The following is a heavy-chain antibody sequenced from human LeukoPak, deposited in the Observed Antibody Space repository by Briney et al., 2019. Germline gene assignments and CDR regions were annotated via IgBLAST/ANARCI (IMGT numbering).Heavy chain of an antibody. CDR3: ARCLPILTGQGAFDY. CDR2: IYHSGQT. V-gene: IGHV4-4*02. CDR1: GDSISSGNW. J-gene: IGHJ4*02. D-gene: IGHD3-9*01. Sequence: SGTLSLTCTVSGDSISSGNWWSWGRQPPGKGLEWIGEIYHSGQTNYNSSLKSRVTISVDKSKKKFSLSLTSVTAADTAVYYCARCLPILTGQGAFDYWGQGTLVTVSS.